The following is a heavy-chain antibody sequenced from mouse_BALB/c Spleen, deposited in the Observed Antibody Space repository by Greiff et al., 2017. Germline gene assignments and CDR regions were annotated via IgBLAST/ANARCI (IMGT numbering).Heavy chain of an antibody. CDR2: IDPANGNT. J-gene: IGHJ3*01. CDR3: ARWDSSGCAY. CDR1: GFNIKDTY. D-gene: IGHD3-3*01. Sequence: DVKLQESGAELVKPGASVKLSCTASGFNIKDTYMHWVKQRPEQGLEWIGRIDPANGNTKYDPKFQGKATITADTSSNTAYLQLSSLTSEDTAVYYCARWDSSGCAYWGQGTLVTVSA. V-gene: IGHV14-3*02.